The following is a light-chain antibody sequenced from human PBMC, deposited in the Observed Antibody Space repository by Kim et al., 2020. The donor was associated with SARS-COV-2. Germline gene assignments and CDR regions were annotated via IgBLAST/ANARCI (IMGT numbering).Light chain of an antibody. CDR2: AAS. V-gene: IGKV1-17*01. J-gene: IGKJ4*01. Sequence: DIQMTQSPSSLSAPVGDIVTITCRASQGIRNDLVWYPQKPGKAPKRLSYAASSLQSGVPSRFSGSGSGTEFTLTISSLQPEGFATHYCRQQNSYPLTISGGTKVDIK. CDR3: RQQNSYPLT. CDR1: QGIRND.